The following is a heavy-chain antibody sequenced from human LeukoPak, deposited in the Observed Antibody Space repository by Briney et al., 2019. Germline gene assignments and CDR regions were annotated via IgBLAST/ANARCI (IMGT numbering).Heavy chain of an antibody. CDR2: INPNSGGT. CDR1: GYTFTGYY. D-gene: IGHD6-13*01. V-gene: IGHV1-2*02. Sequence: ASVKVSCKASGYTFTGYYMHWVRQAPGQGLEWMGWINPNSGGTNSAQTFQGRVSMTRDTSISTAHMELSRLRSDDTAVYYCATYPGTAAPGGMDVWGQGTTVTVSS. CDR3: ATYPGTAAPGGMDV. J-gene: IGHJ6*02.